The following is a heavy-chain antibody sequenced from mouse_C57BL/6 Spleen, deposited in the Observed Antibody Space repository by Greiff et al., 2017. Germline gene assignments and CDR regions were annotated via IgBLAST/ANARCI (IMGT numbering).Heavy chain of an antibody. CDR2: ISSGSSTN. J-gene: IGHJ3*01. D-gene: IGHD1-1*01. V-gene: IGHV5-17*01. CDR3: ALAVYYGSWFAY. CDR1: GFTFSDYG. Sequence: EVKLEESGGGLVKPGGSLKLSCAASGFTFSDYGMHWVRQAPEKGLEWVAYISSGSSTNYYADTVKGRFTISRDNAKNTLFLQMTSLGSEDTAMDYCALAVYYGSWFAYWGQGTLVTVSA.